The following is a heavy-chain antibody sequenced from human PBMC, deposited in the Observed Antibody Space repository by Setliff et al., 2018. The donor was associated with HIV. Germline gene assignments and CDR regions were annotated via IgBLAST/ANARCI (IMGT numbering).Heavy chain of an antibody. CDR2: IVPIFGPG. CDR1: EYTFTSYY. D-gene: IGHD6-13*01. Sequence: GASVKVSCKASEYTFTSYYIHWVRQAPGQGLEWMGRIVPIFGPGDYAQTFEGRITIMADRSTTTVHMELSGLTSDDTAMYYCARDRSSWSGGPNDASDIWGPGTMVTVSS. V-gene: IGHV1-69*06. CDR3: ARDRSSWSGGPNDASDI. J-gene: IGHJ3*02.